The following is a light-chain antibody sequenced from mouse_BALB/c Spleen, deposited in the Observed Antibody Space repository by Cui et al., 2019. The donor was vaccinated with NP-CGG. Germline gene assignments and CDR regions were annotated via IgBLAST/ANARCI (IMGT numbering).Light chain of an antibody. CDR3: ALWYSNHWV. CDR1: TGAGTTSNY. J-gene: IGLJ1*01. V-gene: IGLV1*01. CDR2: GTN. Sequence: QAVVTQASALTTSPGETVTLTCLSSTGAGTTSNYANWVQEKPDYLFTGLIGGTNNRVPGVPARFSGSLIGDKAALTITGAQTEDEAIYFCALWYSNHWVFGGGTKLTVL.